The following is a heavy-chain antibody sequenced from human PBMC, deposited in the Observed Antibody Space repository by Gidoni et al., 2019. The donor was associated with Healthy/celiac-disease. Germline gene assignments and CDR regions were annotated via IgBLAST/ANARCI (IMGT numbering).Heavy chain of an antibody. Sequence: VQLVQSGAEVKKPGAPVMVSCKAPGATLSSYAISWVRQAPGQGLEWLGGIIPIFSTANYAHKFQGRVTITTDESTSTAYMDLSSLRSEDTAVYYCSARGGYSGYDFEDFDYWGQGTLVTVSS. CDR1: GATLSSYA. J-gene: IGHJ4*02. CDR3: SARGGYSGYDFEDFDY. V-gene: IGHV1-69*01. D-gene: IGHD5-12*01. CDR2: IIPIFSTA.